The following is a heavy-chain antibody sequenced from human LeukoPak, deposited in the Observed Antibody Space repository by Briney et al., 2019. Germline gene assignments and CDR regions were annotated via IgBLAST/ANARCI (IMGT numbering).Heavy chain of an antibody. V-gene: IGHV3-11*04. D-gene: IGHD6-13*01. J-gene: IGHJ4*02. CDR1: RITFSSYA. CDR2: ISSSGSTI. Sequence: GGSLRLSCAASRITFSSYAMSWIRQAPGKGLEWVSYISSSGSTIYYADSVKGRFTISRDNAKNSLYLQMNSLRAEDTAVYYCARRAAAGMYYFDYWGQGTLVTVSS. CDR3: ARRAAAGMYYFDY.